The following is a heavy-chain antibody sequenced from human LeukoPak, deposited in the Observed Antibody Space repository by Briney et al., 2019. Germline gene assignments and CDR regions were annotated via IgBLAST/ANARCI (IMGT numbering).Heavy chain of an antibody. V-gene: IGHV3-7*01. D-gene: IGHD1-1*01. CDR1: GFTFSSYA. CDR3: VRDFSRTRLERPFDY. CDR2: IKQDGSDK. Sequence: GGSLRLSCAASGFTFSSYAMSWVRQAPGKGLEWVANIKQDGSDKYYVDSVKGRFTISKDNAKNSLYLQMNSLRGEDTAVYYCVRDFSRTRLERPFDYWGQGTLVTVSS. J-gene: IGHJ4*02.